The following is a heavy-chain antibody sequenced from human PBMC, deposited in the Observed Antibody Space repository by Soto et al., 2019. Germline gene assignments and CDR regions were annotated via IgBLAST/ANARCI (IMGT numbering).Heavy chain of an antibody. Sequence: GGSLRLSCAASGFTFSSYGMHWVRQAPGKGLEWVAVISYDGSNKYYADSVKGRFTISRDNSKNTLYLQMNSLRAEDTAVYYCANEWIDGSIAPDAFDIWGQGTMVTVSS. CDR1: GFTFSSYG. CDR3: ANEWIDGSIAPDAFDI. V-gene: IGHV3-30*18. D-gene: IGHD6-6*01. J-gene: IGHJ3*02. CDR2: ISYDGSNK.